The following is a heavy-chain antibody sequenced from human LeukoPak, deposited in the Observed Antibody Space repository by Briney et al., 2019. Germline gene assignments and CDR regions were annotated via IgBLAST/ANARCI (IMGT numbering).Heavy chain of an antibody. J-gene: IGHJ5*02. CDR1: GFTFSSYE. V-gene: IGHV3-48*03. CDR2: ISASGNTI. Sequence: GGSLRLSCAASGFTFSSYEMNWVRQAPGKGLEWVSYISASGNTIYYADSVKGRFTISRDNAKNSLYLQMNSLRAEDTAVYYCAGFLRRDYYRIGWFDPWGQGTLVTVSS. D-gene: IGHD3-3*01. CDR3: AGFLRRDYYRIGWFDP.